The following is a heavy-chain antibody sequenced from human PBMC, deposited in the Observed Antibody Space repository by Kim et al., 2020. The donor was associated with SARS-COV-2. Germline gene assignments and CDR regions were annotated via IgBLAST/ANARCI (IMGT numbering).Heavy chain of an antibody. CDR3: ARAAITMIVVVNAFDI. CDR2: IYYSGST. D-gene: IGHD3-22*01. Sequence: SETLSLTCTVSGGSISSGGYYWSWLRQHPGKGLEWIGYIYYSGSTYSNPSLKSRVTISVDTSKNQFSLKLSSVTAADTAVYYCARAAITMIVVVNAFDIWGQGTMVTVSS. V-gene: IGHV4-31*03. CDR1: GGSISSGGYY. J-gene: IGHJ3*02.